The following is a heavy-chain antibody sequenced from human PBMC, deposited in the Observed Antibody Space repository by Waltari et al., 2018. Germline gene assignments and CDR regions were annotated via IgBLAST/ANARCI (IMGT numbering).Heavy chain of an antibody. J-gene: IGHJ4*02. D-gene: IGHD3-9*01. CDR3: ARTLRYFDWLPYCFDF. CDR2: IKQDGSEK. CDR1: GFTFSSYW. V-gene: IGHV3-7*01. Sequence: EVQLVESGGGLVQPGGSLRLSCTASGFTFSSYWMSWVRQAPGKGLEWVANIKQDGSEKYYVDSVKGRFTISRDNAKNSLYLQMNSLRAEDTAIYYCARTLRYFDWLPYCFDFWGQGTLVTVSS.